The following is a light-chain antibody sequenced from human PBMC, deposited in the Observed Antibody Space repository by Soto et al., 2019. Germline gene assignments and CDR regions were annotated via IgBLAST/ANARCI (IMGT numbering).Light chain of an antibody. Sequence: DIQMTQSPSSLSASVGDRVTITCRASQSISSYLIWYQQKPGKAPKLLIYAASSLQSGVPSRFSGSGSGTDVTLTISSLQPEYFATYYCQQSYITPYTFGQVTKLQIK. J-gene: IGKJ2*01. CDR3: QQSYITPYT. CDR1: QSISSY. CDR2: AAS. V-gene: IGKV1-39*01.